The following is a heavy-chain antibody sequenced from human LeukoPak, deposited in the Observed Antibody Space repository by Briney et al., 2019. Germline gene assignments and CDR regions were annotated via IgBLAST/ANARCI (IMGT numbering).Heavy chain of an antibody. V-gene: IGHV4-31*03. CDR3: ARDPRSGSGFDY. Sequence: SQTLFLTCTVSGGSISSGGYYWSWIRQHPGKGLEWIGYIYYSGSTYYNPSLKSRVTISVDTSKNQFSLKLSSVTAADTAVYYCARDPRSGSGFDYWGQGTLVTVSS. J-gene: IGHJ4*02. CDR1: GGSISSGGYY. CDR2: IYYSGST. D-gene: IGHD6-19*01.